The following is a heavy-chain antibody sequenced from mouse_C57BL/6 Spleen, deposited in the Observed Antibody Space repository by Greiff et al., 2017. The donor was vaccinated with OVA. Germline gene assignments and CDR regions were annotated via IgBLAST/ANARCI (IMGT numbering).Heavy chain of an antibody. CDR3: ARHEDNDGNYYFAY. J-gene: IGHJ2*01. V-gene: IGHV1-62-2*01. CDR1: GYTFTEYT. Sequence: VQLQQSGAELVKPGASVTLSCTASGYTFTEYTIHWVKQRSGQGLEWIGWFYPGSGSDKNDENIKSKGIMTADKSARAVYMEISRLAAEDSAVYCCARHEDNDGNYYFAYWGQGTTLTVSS. CDR2: FYPGSGSD. D-gene: IGHD2-1*01.